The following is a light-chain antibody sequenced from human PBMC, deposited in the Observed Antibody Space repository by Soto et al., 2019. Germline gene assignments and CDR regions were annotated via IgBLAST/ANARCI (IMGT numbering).Light chain of an antibody. CDR3: QQSYSTPRT. J-gene: IGKJ1*01. CDR2: AAS. V-gene: IGKV1-39*01. Sequence: DIQMTQSPSSLSASVGDRVTITCRASQSISSYLNWYQQKPGKAPNLLIYAASSLQSGVPSRFSGRGSGTDFTLTISSLQPEDFTTYYCQQSYSTPRTCGQGTKVEIK. CDR1: QSISSY.